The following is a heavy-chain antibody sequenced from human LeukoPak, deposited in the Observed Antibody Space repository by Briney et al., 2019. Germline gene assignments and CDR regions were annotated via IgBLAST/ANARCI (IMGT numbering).Heavy chain of an antibody. CDR2: INHSGST. J-gene: IGHJ3*02. Sequence: SETLSLTCAVYGGSFSGYYWSWIRQPPGKGLERIGEINHSGSTNYNPSLKSRVTISVDTSKNQFSLKLSSVTAADTAVYYCASLWPYQLSAFDIWGQGTMVTVSS. D-gene: IGHD2-2*01. V-gene: IGHV4-34*01. CDR1: GGSFSGYY. CDR3: ASLWPYQLSAFDI.